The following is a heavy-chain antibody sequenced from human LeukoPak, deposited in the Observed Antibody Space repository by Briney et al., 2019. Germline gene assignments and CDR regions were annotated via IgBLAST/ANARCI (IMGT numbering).Heavy chain of an antibody. CDR1: GYTFINYW. CDR2: IDPTDSYT. Sequence: GESLRISCQGSGYTFINYWISWVRQMPGKGLEWVGRIDPTDSYTNYSPSFQGHVSISADKSISTAYLQWSSLKGSDTAIYYCARLLTGEDAFDIWGQGTMVTVSS. D-gene: IGHD7-27*01. V-gene: IGHV5-10-1*01. J-gene: IGHJ3*02. CDR3: ARLLTGEDAFDI.